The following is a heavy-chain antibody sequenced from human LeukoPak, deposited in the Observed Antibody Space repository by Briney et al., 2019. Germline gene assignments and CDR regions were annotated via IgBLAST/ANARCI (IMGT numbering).Heavy chain of an antibody. V-gene: IGHV3-21*01. Sequence: NTGGSLRLSCAASGFTFSSYSMNWVRQAPGKGLEWVSSISSSSSYIYYADSVKGRFTISRDNAKNSLYLQMNSLRAEDTAVYYCARDLIAVGAFDYWGQGTLVTVSS. J-gene: IGHJ4*02. CDR3: ARDLIAVGAFDY. CDR1: GFTFSSYS. CDR2: ISSSSSYI. D-gene: IGHD6-19*01.